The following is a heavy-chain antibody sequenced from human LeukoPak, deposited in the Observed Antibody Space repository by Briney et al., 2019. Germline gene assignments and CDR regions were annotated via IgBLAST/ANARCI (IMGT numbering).Heavy chain of an antibody. CDR3: ARGDFWSGYLSYYYYYYMDV. V-gene: IGHV1-69*05. CDR2: IIPIFGTA. CDR1: GGTFSSYA. Sequence: SVKVSCKASGGTFSSYAISWVRQAPGQGLEWMGGIIPIFGTANYAQKFQGRVTITTDESTSTAYMELSSLRSEDTAVYYCARGDFWSGYLSYYYYYYMDVWGKGTTVTVSS. D-gene: IGHD3-3*01. J-gene: IGHJ6*03.